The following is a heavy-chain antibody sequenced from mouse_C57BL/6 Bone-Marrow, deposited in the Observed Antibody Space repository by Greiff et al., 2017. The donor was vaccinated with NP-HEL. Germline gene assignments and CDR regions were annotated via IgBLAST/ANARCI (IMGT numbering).Heavy chain of an antibody. CDR1: GFTFSSYS. Sequence: EVQRVESGGGLVKPGGSLKLSCAASGFTFSSYSMSWVRQTPEKRLEWVATISDGGSYTYYTDNVKGRCTLARDNAKNNLYLQMNHLKSEDTAMYYCAREGITTVVAYYAMDYWGQGTSVTVSS. CDR2: ISDGGSYT. V-gene: IGHV5-4*01. D-gene: IGHD1-1*01. CDR3: AREGITTVVAYYAMDY. J-gene: IGHJ4*01.